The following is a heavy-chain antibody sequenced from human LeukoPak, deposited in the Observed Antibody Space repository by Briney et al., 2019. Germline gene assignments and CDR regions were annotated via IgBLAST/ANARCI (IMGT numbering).Heavy chain of an antibody. J-gene: IGHJ5*02. CDR2: INTNTGNP. V-gene: IGHV7-4-1*02. D-gene: IGHD6-13*01. CDR3: ARDPYSSSWYWFDP. CDR1: GYTFTSYA. Sequence: ASVKVSCKASGYTFTSYAMNWVRQAPGQGLEWMGWINTNTGNPTYAQGFTGRFVFSLDTSVSTAYLQISSLKAEDTAVYYCARDPYSSSWYWFDPWGQGTLVTVSS.